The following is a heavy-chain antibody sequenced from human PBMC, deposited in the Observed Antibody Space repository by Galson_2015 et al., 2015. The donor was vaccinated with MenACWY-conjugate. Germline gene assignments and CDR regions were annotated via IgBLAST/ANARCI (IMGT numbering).Heavy chain of an antibody. J-gene: IGHJ4*02. D-gene: IGHD2-15*01. V-gene: IGHV3-23*01. Sequence: SLRLSCAASGFTFSNYGMAWVRQAPGKGLDWVSAMSRSGTSYYAASVKGRFTISRDNSKNTLYLQMNSLRVEDTAVYYCAREGVCSDGTCYFYDYWGQGTLVTFSS. CDR2: MSRSGTS. CDR1: GFTFSNYG. CDR3: AREGVCSDGTCYFYDY.